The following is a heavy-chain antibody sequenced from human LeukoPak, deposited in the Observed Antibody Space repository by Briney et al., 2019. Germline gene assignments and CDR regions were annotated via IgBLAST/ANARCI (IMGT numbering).Heavy chain of an antibody. CDR2: MSYDGTNK. CDR1: EFTPSIYP. Sequence: PAGSLRLSWAGPEFTPSIYPLHWVRHAPGKGLEWVALMSYDGTNKYYADSVKGRFTISGDNSKNTLYLQMSSLRHEDTAVYYCARDVWAGSLGASDIWGQGTMVTVAS. J-gene: IGHJ3*02. CDR3: ARDVWAGSLGASDI. V-gene: IGHV3-30-3*01. D-gene: IGHD3/OR15-3a*01.